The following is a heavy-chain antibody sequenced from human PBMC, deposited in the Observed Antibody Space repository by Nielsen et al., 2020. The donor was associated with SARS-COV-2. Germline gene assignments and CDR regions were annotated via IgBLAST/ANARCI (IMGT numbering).Heavy chain of an antibody. J-gene: IGHJ4*02. D-gene: IGHD4-17*01. CDR2: ISTSGSTI. CDR1: GFTFSSYE. CDR3: ARDPLRVYGDYSFYYFGY. V-gene: IGHV3-48*03. Sequence: GESLKISCAASGFTFSSYEMNWVRQAPGKGLEWVSYISTSGSTIYYADSVKGRFTISRDDAKKSVYLQMNSLRAEDSAVYYCARDPLRVYGDYSFYYFGYWGQGTLVTVSS.